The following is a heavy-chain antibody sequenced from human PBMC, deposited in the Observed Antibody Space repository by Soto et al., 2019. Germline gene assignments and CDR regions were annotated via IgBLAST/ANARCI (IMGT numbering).Heavy chain of an antibody. D-gene: IGHD6-19*01. CDR3: ARHGQLYNSGWYLNWFDP. CDR2: VYYSGST. J-gene: IGHJ5*02. V-gene: IGHV4-39*01. Sequence: SETLSLTCTVSGGSINISTFYWGWIRQPPGKGLEWIGSVYYSGSTYYNPSLKSRVTISVDTSKNQFSLKLSSVTAADTAVYYCARHGQLYNSGWYLNWFDPWGQGTLVTVSS. CDR1: GGSINISTFY.